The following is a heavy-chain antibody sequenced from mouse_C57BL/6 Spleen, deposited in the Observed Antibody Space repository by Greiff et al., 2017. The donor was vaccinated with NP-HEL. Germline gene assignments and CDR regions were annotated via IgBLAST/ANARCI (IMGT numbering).Heavy chain of an antibody. CDR2: ISYDGSN. J-gene: IGHJ2*01. CDR3: ARDHLLGLDY. V-gene: IGHV3-6*01. D-gene: IGHD2-1*01. Sequence: DVQLQESGPGLVKPSQSLSLPCSVTGYSITSGYYWNWIRQFPGNKLEWMGYISYDGSNNYNPSLKNRISITRDTSKNQFFLKLNSVTTEDTATYYCARDHLLGLDYWGQGTTLTVSS. CDR1: GYSITSGYY.